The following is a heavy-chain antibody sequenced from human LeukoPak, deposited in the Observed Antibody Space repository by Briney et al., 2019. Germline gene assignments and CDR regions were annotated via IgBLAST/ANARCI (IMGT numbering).Heavy chain of an antibody. CDR2: IYYSGST. V-gene: IGHV4-59*01. CDR1: GGSISSYY. CDR3: ARDGYSGTSHFDH. D-gene: IGHD1-26*01. Sequence: SETLSLTCTVSGGSISSYYWSWLRQPPGKGLEWIGYIYYSGSTNYNPSLTSRVTISVDTSKNQFSLKLSSVTAADTAVYYCARDGYSGTSHFDHWGQGTLVTVSS. J-gene: IGHJ4*02.